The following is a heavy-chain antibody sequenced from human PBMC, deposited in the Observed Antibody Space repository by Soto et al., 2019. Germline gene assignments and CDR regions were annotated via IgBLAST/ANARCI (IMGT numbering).Heavy chain of an antibody. CDR3: ARSYSYGFGY. CDR2: IGTGTRTR. J-gene: IGHJ4*02. Sequence: EVQLVESGGGLVQPGGSLRLSCAASGFVLSSYSMSWVRQAPGKGLEWVSYIGTGTRTRYYADSVKGRFTISRDNGKNSLFLQMNSLRAEDTALYYCARSYSYGFGYWGQGTLVTASS. D-gene: IGHD5-18*01. V-gene: IGHV3-48*01. CDR1: GFVLSSYS.